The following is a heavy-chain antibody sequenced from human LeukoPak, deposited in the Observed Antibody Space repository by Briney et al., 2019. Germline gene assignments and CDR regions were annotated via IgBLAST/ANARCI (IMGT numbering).Heavy chain of an antibody. Sequence: GGSLRLSCAASGFTFSSYSMNWVRQAPGKGLEWVSYISSSSSTIYYADSVKGRFTISRDNAKNSLYLQMNSLRAEDTAVYYCAKDPFSIAAAGTPYDYWGQGTLVTVSS. CDR1: GFTFSSYS. CDR3: AKDPFSIAAAGTPYDY. CDR2: ISSSSSTI. J-gene: IGHJ4*02. V-gene: IGHV3-48*04. D-gene: IGHD6-13*01.